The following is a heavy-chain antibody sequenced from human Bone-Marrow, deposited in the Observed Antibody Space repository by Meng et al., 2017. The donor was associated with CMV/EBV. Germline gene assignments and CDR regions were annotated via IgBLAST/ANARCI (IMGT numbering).Heavy chain of an antibody. CDR1: GGSFSGYY. CDR2: INHSGST. CDR3: ARRLRGTGPKYFQH. V-gene: IGHV4-34*01. D-gene: IGHD3/OR15-3a*01. Sequence: EEVRQWGAGLLEPSETLSLTCAVYGGSFSGYYWSWIRQPPGKGLEWIGEINHSGSTNYNPSLKSRVTISVDTSKNQFSLKLSSVTAADTAVYYCARRLRGTGPKYFQHWGQGTLVTVSS. J-gene: IGHJ1*01.